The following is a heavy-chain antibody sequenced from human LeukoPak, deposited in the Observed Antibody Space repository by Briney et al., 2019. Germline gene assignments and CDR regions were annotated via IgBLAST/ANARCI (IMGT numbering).Heavy chain of an antibody. Sequence: GESLRLSCAASGFMFSSYWMSWVRQAPGKGLEWVANIKHGGSKKSYVGSVKGRLTISRDNTKNALYLQMNSLRAEDTAVYYCARVLRGGFDYWGQGSLVTVSS. J-gene: IGHJ4*02. CDR1: GFMFSSYW. V-gene: IGHV3-7*01. D-gene: IGHD2-8*02. CDR2: IKHGGSKK. CDR3: ARVLRGGFDY.